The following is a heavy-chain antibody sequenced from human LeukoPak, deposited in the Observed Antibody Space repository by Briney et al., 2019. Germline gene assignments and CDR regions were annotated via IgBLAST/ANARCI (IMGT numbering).Heavy chain of an antibody. CDR2: ISAYNGNT. CDR3: ARCDSSGYVDYFDS. D-gene: IGHD3-22*01. V-gene: IGHV1-18*01. J-gene: IGHJ4*02. Sequence: ASVKVSCKSSGYTFTSYGMSWVRPPPAPGHEWMGWISAYNGNTNYAKKLQGRVTMTTDTSTSTAYMELRSLRSDDTNVYYCARCDSSGYVDYFDSWGQGTLVTVSS. CDR1: GYTFTSYG.